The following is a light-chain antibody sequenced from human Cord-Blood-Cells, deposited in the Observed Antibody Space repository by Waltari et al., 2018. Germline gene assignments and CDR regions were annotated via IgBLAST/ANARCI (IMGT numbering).Light chain of an antibody. V-gene: IGKV1-8*01. Sequence: AIRMTQSPSSFSASTGDSVTITCRGSQGISSYLAWYQQKPGKAPKLLIYAASTLQSGVPSRFSGSGSGTDFTLTISCLQSEDFATYYCQQYYSYPRTFGQGTKVEIK. CDR1: QGISSY. J-gene: IGKJ1*01. CDR2: AAS. CDR3: QQYYSYPRT.